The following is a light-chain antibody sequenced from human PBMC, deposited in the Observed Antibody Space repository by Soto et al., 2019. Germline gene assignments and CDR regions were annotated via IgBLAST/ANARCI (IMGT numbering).Light chain of an antibody. Sequence: QSVLTQPPSVSGAPGQRVTISCAGSSSNIGAGYDVHWYQQLPGTAPKLLIYGNSNRPSGVPDRFSGSKSGSSASLAITGLQSEDEADYYCQSYDNSLPGVVFGGGTKLTV. CDR3: QSYDNSLPGVV. CDR2: GNS. V-gene: IGLV1-40*01. CDR1: SSNIGAGYD. J-gene: IGLJ2*01.